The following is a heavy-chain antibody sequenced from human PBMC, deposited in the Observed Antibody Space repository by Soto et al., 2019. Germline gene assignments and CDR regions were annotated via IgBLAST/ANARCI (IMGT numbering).Heavy chain of an antibody. J-gene: IGHJ6*03. V-gene: IGHV4-34*01. D-gene: IGHD6-13*01. CDR2: INHSGST. CDR3: ASTSPPRLYSSSSYYYYYMDV. CDR1: GGSFSGFY. Sequence: QVQLQQWGAGLLKPSETLSLTCAVYGGSFSGFYWSWIRQPPGKGLEWIGEINHSGSTNYNPSLKSRVTISVDTSKNQFSLKLSSVTAADTAVYYCASTSPPRLYSSSSYYYYYMDVWGKGTTVTVSS.